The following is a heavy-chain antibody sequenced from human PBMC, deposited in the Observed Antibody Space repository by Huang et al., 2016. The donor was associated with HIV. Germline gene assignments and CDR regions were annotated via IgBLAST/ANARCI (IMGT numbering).Heavy chain of an antibody. CDR2: RNPNSGNT. V-gene: IGHV1-8*01. CDR1: GYTFSNYD. D-gene: IGHD2-2*01. J-gene: IGHJ4*02. Sequence: QVQLVQSGAEVRKPGASVKVSCKASGYTFSNYDINWVRQASGQGRGWMGWRNPNSGNTGYAQKFKGRVAMTRNTSMTTAYMELRSLRSDDTAVYFCARGLGRTRRFDYWGQGALVNVYS. CDR3: ARGLGRTRRFDY.